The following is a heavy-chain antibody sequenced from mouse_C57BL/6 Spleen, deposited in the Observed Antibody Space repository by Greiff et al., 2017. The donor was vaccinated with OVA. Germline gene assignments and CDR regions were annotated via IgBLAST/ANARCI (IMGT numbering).Heavy chain of an antibody. Sequence: QVQLQQPGAELVKPGASVKLSCKASGYTFTSYWMQWVKQRPGQGLEWIGEIDPSDSFTNYNQKFQGKATLTVDTSSSTAYMQLSSLTSEDSAVYYCARGAYYSNYRGYFDYWGQGTTLTVSS. J-gene: IGHJ2*01. V-gene: IGHV1-50*01. CDR1: GYTFTSYW. CDR2: IDPSDSFT. D-gene: IGHD2-5*01. CDR3: ARGAYYSNYRGYFDY.